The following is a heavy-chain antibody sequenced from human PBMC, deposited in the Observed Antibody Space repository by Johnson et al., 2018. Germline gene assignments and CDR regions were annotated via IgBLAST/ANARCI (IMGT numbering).Heavy chain of an antibody. CDR2: IYYSGTT. CDR3: ARKDGDY. CDR1: SGSISGYY. V-gene: IGHV4-59*01. J-gene: IGHJ4*02. Sequence: QVQLQESGPGLVKPSETLSLTCTVSSGSISGYYWSWIRQPPGKGLEWIGYIYYSGTTNYNPSLKSRVTISVDMSKNQFSLKLTSLTATDPAVYYCARKDGDYWGQGTLVTVSS.